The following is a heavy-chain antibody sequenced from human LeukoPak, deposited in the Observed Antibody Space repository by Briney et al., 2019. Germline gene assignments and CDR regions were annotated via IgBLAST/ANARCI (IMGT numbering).Heavy chain of an antibody. V-gene: IGHV3-7*01. CDR1: GFTFSSYW. Sequence: PGGSLRLSCAASGFTFSSYWMSWVRQASGKGLEWVANMKCDGSEKYYVDSVKGRFTISRDNAKNSLYLQMNSLRAEDTAVYYCARDIEAAGLFLDYWGQGTLVTVSS. D-gene: IGHD6-13*01. CDR2: MKCDGSEK. CDR3: ARDIEAAGLFLDY. J-gene: IGHJ4*02.